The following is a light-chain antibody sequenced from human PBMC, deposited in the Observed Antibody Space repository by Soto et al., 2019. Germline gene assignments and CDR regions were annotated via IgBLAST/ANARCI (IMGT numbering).Light chain of an antibody. CDR1: QSVLYSANNKNY. CDR3: QQYYTTPRT. V-gene: IGKV4-1*01. CDR2: WAS. Sequence: DIVMTQSPDSLAVSLGERATLNCKSSQSVLYSANNKNYLAWYQQKPGQPPKLPIYWASTRESGVPDRFSGSGSGTDFTLTISSLQAEDVAVYFCQQYYTTPRTFGQGTKVEIK. J-gene: IGKJ1*01.